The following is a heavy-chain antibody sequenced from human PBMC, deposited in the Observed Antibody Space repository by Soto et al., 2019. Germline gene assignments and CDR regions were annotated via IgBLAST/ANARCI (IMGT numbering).Heavy chain of an antibody. CDR3: ARQKLWFGELYDY. V-gene: IGHV3-74*01. J-gene: IGHJ4*02. CDR1: GFTFSSYW. CDR2: INSDGSSI. Sequence: GGSLRLPCAASGFTFSSYWMHWVRQAPGKGLVWVSRINSDGSSIIYADSVKGRFTISRDNAKNTLYLQMNSLRAEDTAVYYCARQKLWFGELYDYWGQGILVTVSS. D-gene: IGHD3-10*01.